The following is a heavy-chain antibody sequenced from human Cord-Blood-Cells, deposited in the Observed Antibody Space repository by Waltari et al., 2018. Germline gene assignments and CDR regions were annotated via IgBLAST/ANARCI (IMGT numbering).Heavy chain of an antibody. CDR2: INHSGST. Sequence: QVQLQQWGAGLLKPSETLSLTCAVYGGSFSGYYWSWIRQPPGEGLEWIGEINHSGSTNYNPSLKSRVTRSVDTSKHQFSLRLSSVTAADTAVYYCARGASGWYKDFDYWGQGTLVTVSS. CDR3: ARGASGWYKDFDY. J-gene: IGHJ4*02. V-gene: IGHV4-34*01. CDR1: GGSFSGYY. D-gene: IGHD6-19*01.